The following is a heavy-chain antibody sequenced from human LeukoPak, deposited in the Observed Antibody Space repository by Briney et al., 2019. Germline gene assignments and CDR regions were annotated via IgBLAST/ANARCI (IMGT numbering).Heavy chain of an antibody. D-gene: IGHD4-17*01. Sequence: LRLSCAASGFTVSSNYMSWIRQPPGKGLEWIGYIYHSGSTYYNPSLKSRVTISVDRSKNQFSLKLSSVTAADTAVYYCARDNGDYYFDYWGQGTLVTVSS. J-gene: IGHJ4*02. CDR2: IYHSGST. CDR1: GFTVSSNY. V-gene: IGHV4-30-2*01. CDR3: ARDNGDYYFDY.